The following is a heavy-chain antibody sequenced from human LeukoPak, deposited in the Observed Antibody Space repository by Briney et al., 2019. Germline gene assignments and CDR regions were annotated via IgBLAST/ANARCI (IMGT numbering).Heavy chain of an antibody. CDR3: ATSTVTTSYNYYYYYMHV. CDR2: IRKDGSNK. J-gene: IGHJ6*03. Sequence: GGPLRLSCTASGFTFRNYGMHGFPRAPAKGLEGVPFIRKDGSNKYYADSVKGRFTISRDNSKNTLYLQMNSLRPEDTAVYYCATSTVTTSYNYYYYYMHVWGKGTTVTVSS. V-gene: IGHV3-30*02. D-gene: IGHD4-11*01. CDR1: GFTFRNYG.